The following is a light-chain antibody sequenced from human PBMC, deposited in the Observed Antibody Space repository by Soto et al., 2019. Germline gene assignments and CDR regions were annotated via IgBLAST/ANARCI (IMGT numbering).Light chain of an antibody. J-gene: IGLJ1*01. CDR3: GSYTGSITYV. Sequence: QSALTQPPSASGTPGQRITISCSGSPSNIGSNSVSWCQQFPGTAPILMIYEVTNRPSGVSNRFSGSKSGNTASLTISGLQVEDEAEYYCGSYTGSITYVFGTGTKVTVL. CDR2: EVT. CDR1: PSNIGSNS. V-gene: IGLV2-14*01.